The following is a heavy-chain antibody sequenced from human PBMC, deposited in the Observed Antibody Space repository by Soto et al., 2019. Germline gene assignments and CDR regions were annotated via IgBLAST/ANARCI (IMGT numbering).Heavy chain of an antibody. CDR3: STEGYSSSWDLDY. Sequence: GGSLRLSCAASGFTISNAWMNWVRQAPGKGLEWVGRIKRKADGGTTHYAAPVKGRFTSSRDDSKNTLYLQMNSLKTEDTAVYYCSTEGYSSSWDLDYWGQGTLVTVSS. CDR2: IKRKADGGTT. CDR1: GFTISNAW. J-gene: IGHJ4*02. V-gene: IGHV3-15*07. D-gene: IGHD6-13*01.